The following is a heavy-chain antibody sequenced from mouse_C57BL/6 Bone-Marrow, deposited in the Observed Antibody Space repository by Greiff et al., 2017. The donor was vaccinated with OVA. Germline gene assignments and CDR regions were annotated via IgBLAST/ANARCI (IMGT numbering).Heavy chain of an antibody. D-gene: IGHD2-4*01. J-gene: IGHJ2*01. CDR1: GFNIKDDY. V-gene: IGHV14-4*01. CDR3: TTVLRRDYFDY. Sequence: VTLKESGAELVRPGASVKLSCTASGFNIKDDYMHWVKQRPEQGLEWIGWIDPENGDTEYASKFQGKATITADTSSNTAYLQLSSLTSEDTAVYYCTTVLRRDYFDYWGQGTTLTVSS. CDR2: IDPENGDT.